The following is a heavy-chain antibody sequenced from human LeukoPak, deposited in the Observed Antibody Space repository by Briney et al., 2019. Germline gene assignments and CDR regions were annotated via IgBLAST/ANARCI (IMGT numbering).Heavy chain of an antibody. V-gene: IGHV3-30*18. D-gene: IGHD2-8*01. CDR2: ISYDGSNK. CDR1: GFTFSSYA. CDR3: AKGGLKGVLDY. J-gene: IGHJ4*02. Sequence: PGGSLRLSCAASGFTFSSYAMSWVRQAPGKGLEWVAVISYDGSNKYYADSVKGRFTISRDNSKNTLYLQMNSLRAEDTAVYYCAKGGLKGVLDYWGQGTLVTVSS.